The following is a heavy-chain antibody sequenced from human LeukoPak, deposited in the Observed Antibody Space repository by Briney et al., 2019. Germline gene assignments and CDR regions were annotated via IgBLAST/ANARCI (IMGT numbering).Heavy chain of an antibody. D-gene: IGHD3-16*01. J-gene: IGHJ4*02. CDR3: ARDDNWVFDY. Sequence: GGSLRLSCAASGFTFSRFSMNWVRQAPGKGLEWVSYIRDSSTISYADSVEGRFTISRDNAKNSLYLRMNSLTAEDTAIYYCARDDNWVFDYWGQGALVTVSS. V-gene: IGHV3-48*01. CDR1: GFTFSRFS. CDR2: IRDSSTI.